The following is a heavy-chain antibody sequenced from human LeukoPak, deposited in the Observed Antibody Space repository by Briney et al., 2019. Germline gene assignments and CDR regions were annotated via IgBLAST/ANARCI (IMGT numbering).Heavy chain of an antibody. Sequence: SEALSVTWTGSGGSISSSSYYWGWIRQPPGKGLEWIGSIFYSGSTYYNPSLKSRVTISVDTSKNQFSLSLSSVTAADTAVYYCARTLGQQLVNFDYWGQGALVTVSS. V-gene: IGHV4-39*01. J-gene: IGHJ4*02. CDR1: GGSISSSSYY. D-gene: IGHD6-13*01. CDR3: ARTLGQQLVNFDY. CDR2: IFYSGST.